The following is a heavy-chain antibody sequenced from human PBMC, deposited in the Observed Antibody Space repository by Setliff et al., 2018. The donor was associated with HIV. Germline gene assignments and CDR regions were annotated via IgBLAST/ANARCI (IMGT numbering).Heavy chain of an antibody. Sequence: ASVKVSCQISCYSLTELSRHWVRQAPGKGLEWMGGFEPEYAETLYAQKFKGRDNMTVDTTTDTAYMELSGRRPDDTAVYYCATGFGAVTDYAMEVWGQGTTVTVSS. V-gene: IGHV1-24*01. D-gene: IGHD3-10*01. CDR2: FEPEYAET. CDR3: ATGFGAVTDYAMEV. CDR1: CYSLTELS. J-gene: IGHJ6*02.